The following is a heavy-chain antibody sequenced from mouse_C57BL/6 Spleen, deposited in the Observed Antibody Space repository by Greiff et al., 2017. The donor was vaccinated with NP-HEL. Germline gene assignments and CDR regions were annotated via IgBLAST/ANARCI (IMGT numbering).Heavy chain of an antibody. Sequence: QVQLQQSGAELVKPGASVKISCKASGYAFSSYWMNWVKQRPGKGLEWIGQIYPGDGDTNYNGKFKGKATLTADKSSSTAYMQLSSLTSEDSAVYFCARRVYYDYAMDYWGQGTSVTVSS. D-gene: IGHD1-1*01. V-gene: IGHV1-80*01. J-gene: IGHJ4*01. CDR3: ARRVYYDYAMDY. CDR2: IYPGDGDT. CDR1: GYAFSSYW.